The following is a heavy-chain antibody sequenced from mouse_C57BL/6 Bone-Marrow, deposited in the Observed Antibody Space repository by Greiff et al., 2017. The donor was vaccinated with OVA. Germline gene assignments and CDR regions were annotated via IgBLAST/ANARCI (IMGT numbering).Heavy chain of an antibody. J-gene: IGHJ4*01. D-gene: IGHD2-3*01. Sequence: VKLMESGAELARPGASVKLSCKASGYTFTSYGISWVKQRTGQGLEWIGEIYPRSGNTYSNEKFKGKATLTADKSSSTAYMELRSLTSEDSAVYFCARRGWLLRNYAMDYWGQGTSVTVSS. CDR1: GYTFTSYG. CDR3: ARRGWLLRNYAMDY. V-gene: IGHV1-81*01. CDR2: IYPRSGNT.